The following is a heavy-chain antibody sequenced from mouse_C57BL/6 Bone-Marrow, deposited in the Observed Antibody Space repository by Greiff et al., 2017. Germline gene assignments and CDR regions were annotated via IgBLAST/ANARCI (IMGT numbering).Heavy chain of an antibody. CDR3: ARWGIYYDYDGGAWFAD. D-gene: IGHD2-4*01. J-gene: IGHJ3*01. CDR1: GYTFTSYR. CDR2: IYPGSGST. Sequence: QVQLQQPGAELVKPGASVKMSCKASGYTFTSYRITWVKQRPGQGLEWIGDIYPGSGSTNYNEKFKSKATLTVDTSSSTAYMQLSSLTSEDSAVYYCARWGIYYDYDGGAWFADWGQGTLVTVSA. V-gene: IGHV1-55*01.